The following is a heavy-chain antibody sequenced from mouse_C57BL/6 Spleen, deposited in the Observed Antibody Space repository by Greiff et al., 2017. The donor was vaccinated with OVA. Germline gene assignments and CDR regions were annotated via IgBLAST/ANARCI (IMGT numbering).Heavy chain of an antibody. CDR3: ARAPYYYGSSPHFDY. CDR1: GFTFSDYY. J-gene: IGHJ2*01. CDR2: INYDGSST. V-gene: IGHV5-16*01. D-gene: IGHD1-1*01. Sequence: EVMLVESAGGLVQPGSSMKLSCTASGFTFSDYYMAWVRQVPEKGLEWVANINYDGSSTYYLDSLKSRFIISRDNAKNILYLQMSSLKSEDTATYYCARAPYYYGSSPHFDYWGQGTTLTVSS.